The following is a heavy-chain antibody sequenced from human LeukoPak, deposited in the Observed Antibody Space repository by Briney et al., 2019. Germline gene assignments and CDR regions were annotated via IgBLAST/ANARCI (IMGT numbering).Heavy chain of an antibody. D-gene: IGHD6-13*01. Sequence: PSETLSLTCTVSGGSISSSSYYWGWIRQPPGKGLEWIGGIYYSGSTYYNPSLKSRVTISVDTSKNQFSLKLSSVTAADTAVYYCARESESSWYDFWGQGTLVTVSS. J-gene: IGHJ5*01. CDR1: GGSISSSSYY. CDR2: IYYSGST. CDR3: ARESESSWYDF. V-gene: IGHV4-39*07.